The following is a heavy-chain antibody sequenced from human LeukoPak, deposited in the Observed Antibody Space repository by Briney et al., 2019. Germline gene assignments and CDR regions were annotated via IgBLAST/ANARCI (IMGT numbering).Heavy chain of an antibody. CDR1: GGSISSGSYY. V-gene: IGHV4-61*02. D-gene: IGHD3-10*01. CDR3: ARQTGKGSYPTFDMDV. J-gene: IGHJ6*03. CDR2: IYTSGST. Sequence: SETLSLTCTVSGGSISSGSYYWSWIRQPAGKGLEWIGRIYTSGSTNYNPSLKSRVTISVDTSKNQFSLKLSSVTAADTAVYYCARQTGKGSYPTFDMDVWGKGTTVTISS.